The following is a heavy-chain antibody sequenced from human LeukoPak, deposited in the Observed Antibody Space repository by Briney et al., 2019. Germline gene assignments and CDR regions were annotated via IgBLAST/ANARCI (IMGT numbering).Heavy chain of an antibody. CDR3: ARDQDGMGTTMDL. V-gene: IGHV3-74*01. Sequence: GGSLRLSCAASGFSFSRYWMHWVRQAPGEGLMWVSRINSDGSSTWYADSVKGRFTISRDNARDTLSLQMSSLGVEDTALYYCARDQDGMGTTMDLWGQGTQVIVSS. CDR2: INSDGSST. J-gene: IGHJ4*02. D-gene: IGHD1-1*01. CDR1: GFSFSRYW.